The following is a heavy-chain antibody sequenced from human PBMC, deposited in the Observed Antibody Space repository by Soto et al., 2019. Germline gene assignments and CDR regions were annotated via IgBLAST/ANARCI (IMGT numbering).Heavy chain of an antibody. J-gene: IGHJ3*02. CDR1: GFTFSSYA. Sequence: QVQLVESGGGVVQPGRSLRLSCAASGFTFSSYAMHWVRQAPGKGLEWVAVISYDGSNKYYADSVKGRFTISRDNSKNTLYLQMNSLRAEDTAVYYCARSSRNTAMITFGGVIVNHAFDIWGQGTMVTVSS. CDR3: ARSSRNTAMITFGGVIVNHAFDI. V-gene: IGHV3-30-3*01. D-gene: IGHD3-16*02. CDR2: ISYDGSNK.